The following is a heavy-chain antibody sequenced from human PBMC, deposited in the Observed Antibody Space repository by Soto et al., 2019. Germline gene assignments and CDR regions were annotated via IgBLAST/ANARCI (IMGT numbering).Heavy chain of an antibody. CDR1: GFIFSSFG. J-gene: IGHJ4*02. CDR2: IWYDGSNT. Sequence: QVQLVESGGGVVQPGRSLRLSCAASGFIFSSFGMHWVRQAPGKGLEWVAHIWYDGSNTYYADSVKGRFTISRDNSRNTLYLQMNSLRAEDTAVYHCVRDLLGSGGHFDYWGQGTLVPVSS. D-gene: IGHD7-27*01. CDR3: VRDLLGSGGHFDY. V-gene: IGHV3-33*01.